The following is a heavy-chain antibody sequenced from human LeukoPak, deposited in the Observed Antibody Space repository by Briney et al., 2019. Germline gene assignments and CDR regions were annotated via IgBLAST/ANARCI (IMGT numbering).Heavy chain of an antibody. CDR3: ARQKITVTVSLDY. Sequence: GGSLRLSCAASGFTFSSYGMHWVRQAPGKGLEWVAIISSDGSDKYYADSVKGRFSISRDNSQKTLYLQLNSLRPDDTAVYYCARQKITVTVSLDYWGLGTLVTVSS. J-gene: IGHJ4*02. CDR1: GFTFSSYG. D-gene: IGHD4-17*01. V-gene: IGHV3-30*03. CDR2: ISSDGSDK.